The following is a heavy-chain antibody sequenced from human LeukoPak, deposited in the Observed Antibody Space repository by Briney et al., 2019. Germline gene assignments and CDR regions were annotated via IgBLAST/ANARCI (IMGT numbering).Heavy chain of an antibody. CDR2: ISSSSYI. J-gene: IGHJ4*02. V-gene: IGHV3-21*01. Sequence: GGSLRLSCAASGFTFSSYSMNWVRQAPGKGLEWVSSISSSSYIYYADSVKGRFTISRDNAKNSLYLQMNSLRAEDTAVYYCARDRNYYGSGSVGGFDYWGQGTLVTVSS. CDR1: GFTFSSYS. CDR3: ARDRNYYGSGSVGGFDY. D-gene: IGHD3-10*01.